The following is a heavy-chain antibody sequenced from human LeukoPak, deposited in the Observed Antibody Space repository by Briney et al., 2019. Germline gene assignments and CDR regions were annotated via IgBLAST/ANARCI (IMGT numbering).Heavy chain of an antibody. CDR3: ASRLRITMVRGVNYGMDV. Sequence: SETLSLTCTVSGGSISSSSYYWGWIRQPPGKGLEWIGSIYYSGSTYYNPSLKSRVTISVDTSKNQFSLKLSSVTAADTAVYYCASRLRITMVRGVNYGMDVWGQGTTVTVSS. CDR2: IYYSGST. V-gene: IGHV4-39*07. CDR1: GGSISSSSYY. J-gene: IGHJ6*02. D-gene: IGHD3-10*01.